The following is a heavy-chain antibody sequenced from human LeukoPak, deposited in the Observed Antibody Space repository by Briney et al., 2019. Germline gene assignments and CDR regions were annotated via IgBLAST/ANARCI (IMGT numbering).Heavy chain of an antibody. CDR3: AREPTIFGVVTPAYYYYGMDV. V-gene: IGHV1-8*01. CDR1: GYTFTSFG. CDR2: MNPNSGNT. D-gene: IGHD3-3*01. J-gene: IGHJ6*02. Sequence: ASVKVSCKASGYTFTSFGINWVRQATGQGLEWMGWMNPNSGNTGYAQKFQGRVTMTRNTSISTAYMELSSLRSEDTAVYYCAREPTIFGVVTPAYYYYGMDVWGQGTTVTVSS.